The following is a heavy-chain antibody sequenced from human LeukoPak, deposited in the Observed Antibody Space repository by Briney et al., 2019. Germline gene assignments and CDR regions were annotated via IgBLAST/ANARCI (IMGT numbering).Heavy chain of an antibody. CDR1: GFTFSSYA. J-gene: IGHJ4*02. Sequence: PGGSLRLSCAASGFTFSSYAMHWVRQAPGKGLEWVAVISYDGSNKCYADSVKGRFTISRDNSKNTLYLQMNSLRAEDTAVYYCARSRGYSYGYGYYFDYWGQGTLVTVSS. CDR3: ARSRGYSYGYGYYFDY. D-gene: IGHD5-18*01. V-gene: IGHV3-30*04. CDR2: ISYDGSNK.